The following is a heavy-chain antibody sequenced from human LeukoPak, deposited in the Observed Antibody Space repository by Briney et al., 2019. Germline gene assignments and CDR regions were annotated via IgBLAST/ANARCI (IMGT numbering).Heavy chain of an antibody. V-gene: IGHV4-59*12. CDR3: ARVDFWSGYYAQHDY. Sequence: SETLSLTCTVSGGSISSYYWSWIRQPPGKGLEGSGYIYYSGSTNYNPSLKSRVTISVDRSKNQFSLKLSSVTAADTAVYYCARVDFWSGYYAQHDYWGQGTLVTVSS. CDR2: IYYSGST. D-gene: IGHD3-3*01. CDR1: GGSISSYY. J-gene: IGHJ4*02.